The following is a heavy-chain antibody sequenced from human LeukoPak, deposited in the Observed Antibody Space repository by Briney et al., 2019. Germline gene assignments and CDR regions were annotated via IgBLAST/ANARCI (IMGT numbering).Heavy chain of an antibody. CDR2: IYYSGST. Sequence: PSETLSLTCTVSGGSISSSSYYWSWIRQPPGKGLEWIGYIYYSGSTNYNPSLKSRVTISVDTSKNQFSLKLSSVTAADTAVYYCARDRRQWLVRYYYCYGMDVWGQGTTVTVSS. J-gene: IGHJ6*02. CDR3: ARDRRQWLVRYYYCYGMDV. CDR1: GGSISSSSYY. V-gene: IGHV4-61*01. D-gene: IGHD6-19*01.